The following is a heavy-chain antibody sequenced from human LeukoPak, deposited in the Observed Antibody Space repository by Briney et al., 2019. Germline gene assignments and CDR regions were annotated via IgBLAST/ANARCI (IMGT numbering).Heavy chain of an antibody. D-gene: IGHD1-26*01. V-gene: IGHV4-34*01. CDR2: INHSGST. CDR3: ARRPSYSGSYHY. J-gene: IGHJ4*02. Sequence: SETLSLTCAVYGGSFSGYYWSWIRQPPGKGLEWIGEINHSGSTNYNPSLKSRVTISVDTSKNQFSLKLSSVTAADTAVYYCARRPSYSGSYHYWGQGTLVTVSS. CDR1: GGSFSGYY.